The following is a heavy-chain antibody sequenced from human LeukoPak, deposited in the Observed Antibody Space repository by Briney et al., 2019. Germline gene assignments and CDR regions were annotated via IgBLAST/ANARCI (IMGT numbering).Heavy chain of an antibody. CDR3: ARDQSGELLWFGELFYYFDY. V-gene: IGHV4-30-2*01. D-gene: IGHD3-10*01. Sequence: SETLSLTCTVSGGSISSGGYYWSWIRQPPGKGLEWIGYIYHSGSTYYNPSLKSRVTISVDTSKNQFSLKLSSVTAADTAVYYCARDQSGELLWFGELFYYFDYWGQGTLVTVSS. CDR1: GGSISSGGYY. J-gene: IGHJ4*02. CDR2: IYHSGST.